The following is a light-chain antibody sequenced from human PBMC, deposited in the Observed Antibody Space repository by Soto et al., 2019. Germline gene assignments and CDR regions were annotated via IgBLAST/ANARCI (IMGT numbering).Light chain of an antibody. J-gene: IGLJ3*02. CDR2: RDN. Sequence: QSVLTQPPSPSGTPGQRVTISCSGSSSNIERNYVYWYQQLPGTAPKLLIFRDNQRPSGVPDRFSGSKSGTSDSLAISGLRSEDEADYFCATWDDSLSGWVFGGGTQLTVL. CDR3: ATWDDSLSGWV. V-gene: IGLV1-47*01. CDR1: SSNIERNY.